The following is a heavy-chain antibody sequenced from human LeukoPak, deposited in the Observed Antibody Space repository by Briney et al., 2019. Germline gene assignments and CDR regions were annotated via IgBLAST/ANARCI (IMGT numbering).Heavy chain of an antibody. J-gene: IGHJ4*02. CDR2: IYYSGST. CDR3: AREDDFWSGPDY. CDR1: GGSISSYY. Sequence: SETLSLTCTVSGGSISSYYWSWIRQPPGKGLEWIGYIYYSGSTNYNPSLKSRVTISVDTSKNQFSLKLSSVTAADTAVYYCAREDDFWSGPDYWDQGTLVTVSS. D-gene: IGHD3-3*01. V-gene: IGHV4-59*01.